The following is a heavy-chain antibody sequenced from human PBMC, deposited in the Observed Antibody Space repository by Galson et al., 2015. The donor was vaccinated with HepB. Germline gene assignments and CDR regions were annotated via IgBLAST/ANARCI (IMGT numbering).Heavy chain of an antibody. Sequence: SLRLSCAASGFTFSSYAMHWVRQAPGKGLEWVAVISYDGSNKYYADSVKGRFTISRDNSKNTLYLQMNSLRAEDTAVYYCARDHIAAAGTFGYFQHWGQGTLVTVSS. CDR1: GFTFSSYA. CDR2: ISYDGSNK. J-gene: IGHJ1*01. V-gene: IGHV3-30*04. CDR3: ARDHIAAAGTFGYFQH. D-gene: IGHD6-13*01.